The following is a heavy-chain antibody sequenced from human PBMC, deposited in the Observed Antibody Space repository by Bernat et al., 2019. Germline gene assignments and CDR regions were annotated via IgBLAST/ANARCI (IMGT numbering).Heavy chain of an antibody. J-gene: IGHJ4*02. CDR2: IYSGGST. D-gene: IGHD3-3*01. CDR3: ARNNYDFWSGYQSFDY. Sequence: EVQLVESGGGLIQPGGSLRLSCAASGFTVSSNYMSWVRQAPGKGLEWVSVIYSGGSTYYADSVKGRFNISRDNSKNTLYLQMNRLRAEDTAVYYCARNNYDFWSGYQSFDYWGQGTLVTVSS. CDR1: GFTVSSNY. V-gene: IGHV3-53*01.